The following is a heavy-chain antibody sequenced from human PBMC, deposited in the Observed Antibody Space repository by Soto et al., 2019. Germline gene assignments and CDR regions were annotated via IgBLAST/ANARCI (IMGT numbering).Heavy chain of an antibody. D-gene: IGHD5-12*01. V-gene: IGHV4-39*01. CDR2: IYYSGST. CDR3: ASHRSTSLAKFYFDY. CDR1: GGSISSSSYY. Sequence: SETLSLTCTVSGGSISSSSYYWGWIRQPPGKGLEWIGSIYYSGSTYYNPSLKSRVTISVDTSKNQFSLKLTSVTAADTAVYYCASHRSTSLAKFYFDYWGQGALVTVSS. J-gene: IGHJ4*02.